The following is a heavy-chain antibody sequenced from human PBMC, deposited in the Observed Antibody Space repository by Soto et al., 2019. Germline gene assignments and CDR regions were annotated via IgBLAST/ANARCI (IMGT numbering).Heavy chain of an antibody. V-gene: IGHV1-18*01. CDR3: ARDPSYSSSWYEPMSWFDP. J-gene: IGHJ5*02. CDR2: ISAYNGNT. CDR1: GYTFTSYG. Sequence: ASVKVSCKASGYTFTSYGISWVRQAPGQGLEWMGWISAYNGNTNSAQKLQGRVTMTTDTSTSTAYMELRSLRSDDTAVYYCARDPSYSSSWYEPMSWFDPWGQGTLVTVSS. D-gene: IGHD6-13*01.